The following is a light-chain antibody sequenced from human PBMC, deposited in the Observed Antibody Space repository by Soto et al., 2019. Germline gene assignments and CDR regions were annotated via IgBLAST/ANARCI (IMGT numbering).Light chain of an antibody. CDR1: SSDVGSYSL. V-gene: IGLV2-23*02. CDR2: EVS. CDR3: CSYAGGSTYV. J-gene: IGLJ1*01. Sequence: LTQPASVSGSPGQSITISCTGSSSDVGSYSLVSWYQHHPGKAPELMIYEVSKRPSGVSNRFSGSKSGNTASLTISGLQAEDEADYYCCSYAGGSTYVFGSGTKVTVL.